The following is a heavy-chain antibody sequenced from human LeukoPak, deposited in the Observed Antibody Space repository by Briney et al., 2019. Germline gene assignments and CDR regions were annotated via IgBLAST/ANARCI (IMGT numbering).Heavy chain of an antibody. CDR1: GFTFSSYD. CDR3: AKAPVTSCRGAYCYPFDS. V-gene: IGHV3-23*01. D-gene: IGHD2-21*01. J-gene: IGHJ4*02. CDR2: IRPSGDNT. Sequence: AGGSLRLSCAASGFTFSSYDMTWVRQAPGRVLEWVSSIRPSGDNTYYADSVRGRFTISRDNSKNTLYLQMNSLRAEDAAVYFCAKAPVTSCRGAYCYPFDSWGQGTLVTVSS.